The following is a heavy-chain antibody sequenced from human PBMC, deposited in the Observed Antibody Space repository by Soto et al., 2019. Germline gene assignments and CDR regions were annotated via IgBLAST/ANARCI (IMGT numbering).Heavy chain of an antibody. V-gene: IGHV1-2*02. J-gene: IGHJ6*02. CDR2: INPNSGGT. CDR1: GYTFTGYY. Sequence: QVQLVQSGAEVKKPGASVKVSCKASGYTFTGYYMHWVRQAPGQGLEWMGCINPNSGGTNYAQKFQGRVTMTRDTSISTAYMELSRLRSDDTAVYYCARGITMVRGVITYYCYGMDVWGQGTTVTVSS. CDR3: ARGITMVRGVITYYCYGMDV. D-gene: IGHD3-10*01.